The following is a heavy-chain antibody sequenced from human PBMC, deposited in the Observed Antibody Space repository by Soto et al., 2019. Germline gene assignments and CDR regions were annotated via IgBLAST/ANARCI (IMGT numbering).Heavy chain of an antibody. CDR1: GYSFTAYW. V-gene: IGHV5-51*01. CDR2: IYPDDADT. CDR3: ARHGPILTAPTQQWFDS. D-gene: IGHD1-1*01. J-gene: IGHJ5*01. Sequence: GESLKISCKASGYSFTAYWIAWVRQMPGRGLEWMGIIYPDDADTRYSPSFQGQVTISADKSVSTAYLQWSSLKASDTAIYYCARHGPILTAPTQQWFDSWGQGTLVSVSS.